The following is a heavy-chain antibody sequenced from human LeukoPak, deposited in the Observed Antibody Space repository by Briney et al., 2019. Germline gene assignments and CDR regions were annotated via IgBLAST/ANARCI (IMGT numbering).Heavy chain of an antibody. D-gene: IGHD2-2*01. J-gene: IGHJ4*02. V-gene: IGHV4-59*01. CDR1: GGSISSYY. CDR2: IYYSGST. Sequence: SETLSLTCSVSGGSISSYYWSWLRQPPGKGLEWIGYIYYSGSTNYNPSLKSRVTISVDTSKSQFSLKVSSVTPADTAVYYCARQLGYCSTSNCYPYFDSWGQGTVVAVSS. CDR3: ARQLGYCSTSNCYPYFDS.